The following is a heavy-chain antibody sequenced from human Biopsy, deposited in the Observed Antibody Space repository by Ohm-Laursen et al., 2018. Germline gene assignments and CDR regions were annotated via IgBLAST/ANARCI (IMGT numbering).Heavy chain of an antibody. CDR1: GGSFNGYF. CDR2: MHNSGST. V-gene: IGHV4-34*01. CDR3: VRHALRLGPKKNWFDT. D-gene: IGHD3-16*01. J-gene: IGHJ5*02. Sequence: SDTLSLTCAVYGGSFNGYFWSWIRQPPGKGLEWIGSMHNSGSTYYNPSLKSRVTISIDASKNQFSLKLTSVTAADTTVYYCVRHALRLGPKKNWFDTWSQGTLVTVSS.